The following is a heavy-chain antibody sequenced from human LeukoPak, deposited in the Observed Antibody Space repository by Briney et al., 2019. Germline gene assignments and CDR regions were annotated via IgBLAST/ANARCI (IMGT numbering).Heavy chain of an antibody. V-gene: IGHV3-48*04. CDR1: GFTFSSYT. Sequence: GGSLRLSCEASGFTFSSYTMNWVRQAPGKGLEWVSYISSSGTTIYFADSVRGRFTISRDNAKNSLYLQMNSLRAEDTAVYYCARVGTADNWFDPWGQGTLVTVSS. CDR3: ARVGTADNWFDP. D-gene: IGHD5-18*01. J-gene: IGHJ5*02. CDR2: ISSSGTTI.